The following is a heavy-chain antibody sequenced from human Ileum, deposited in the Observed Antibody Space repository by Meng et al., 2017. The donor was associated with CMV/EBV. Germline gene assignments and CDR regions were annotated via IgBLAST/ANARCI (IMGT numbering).Heavy chain of an antibody. CDR3: VRNLIRGWGYDM. CDR2: IHPNTGDT. Sequence: QVQLGQSGAEVEKPGASVKVSCKASGYTFTAFYIHWVRQSPVQGLEWMGWIHPNTGDTKYAQKFWGRFTMTRATSINTAYMELNSLTSDDTAVYYCVRNLIRGWGYDMWGQGTLVTVSS. D-gene: IGHD6-19*01. CDR1: GYTFTAFY. J-gene: IGHJ4*02. V-gene: IGHV1-2*02.